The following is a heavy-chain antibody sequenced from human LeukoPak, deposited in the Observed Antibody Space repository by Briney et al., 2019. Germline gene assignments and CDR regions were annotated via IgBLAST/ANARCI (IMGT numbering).Heavy chain of an antibody. J-gene: IGHJ3*02. Sequence: GRSLRLSCAASGFTFSSYAMSWVRQAPGKGLEWVSAISGSGGSTYYADSVKGRFTISRDNSKNTLYLQTNSLRAEDAAVYYCAKRRGAFDIWGQGTMVTVSS. CDR2: ISGSGGST. V-gene: IGHV3-23*01. CDR1: GFTFSSYA. CDR3: AKRRGAFDI. D-gene: IGHD3-10*01.